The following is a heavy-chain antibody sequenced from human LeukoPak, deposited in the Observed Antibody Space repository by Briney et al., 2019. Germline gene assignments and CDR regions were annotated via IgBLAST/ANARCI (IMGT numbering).Heavy chain of an antibody. D-gene: IGHD1-7*01. CDR3: ARHWNYGIHYHIGV. CDR1: GGSVDTYY. CDR2: VNRRGHT. Sequence: AETLSLTCAVYGGSVDTYYLSWVRQSPGRGLEWVAEVNRRGHTNYKASLMSRFTISIDKTKKHFSLLMNCVTAADTAVYYCARHWNYGIHYHIGVWDTGTTVTVSS. V-gene: IGHV4-34*01. J-gene: IGHJ6*04.